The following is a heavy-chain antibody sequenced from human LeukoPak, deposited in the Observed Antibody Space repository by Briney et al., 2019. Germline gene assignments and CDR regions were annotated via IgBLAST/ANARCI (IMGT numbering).Heavy chain of an antibody. V-gene: IGHV4-4*07. J-gene: IGHJ6*04. CDR3: ARDARYCSSTSCPLDV. D-gene: IGHD2-2*01. CDR2: IYTSGST. CDR1: GGSISSYY. Sequence: SETLSLTCAVSGGSISSYYWSWIRQPAGKGLEWIGRIYTSGSTNYNPSLKSRVTMSVDTSKNQFSLKLSSVTAADTAVYYCARDARYCSSTSCPLDVWGKGTTVTVSS.